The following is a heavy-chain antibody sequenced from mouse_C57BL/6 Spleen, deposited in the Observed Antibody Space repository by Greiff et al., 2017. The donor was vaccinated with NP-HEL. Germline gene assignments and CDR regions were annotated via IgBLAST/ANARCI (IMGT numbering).Heavy chain of an antibody. CDR3: ARGLCISGYSNYYAMDY. D-gene: IGHD3-2*02. CDR1: GYTFTSYW. J-gene: IGHJ4*01. Sequence: VQLQQPGAELVMPGASVKLSCKASGYTFTSYWMHWVKQRPGQGLEWIGEIDPSDSYTNYNQKFKGKSTLTVDKSSITAYMQLSSLTSEDSAVYYCARGLCISGYSNYYAMDYWGQGTSVTVSS. V-gene: IGHV1-69*01. CDR2: IDPSDSYT.